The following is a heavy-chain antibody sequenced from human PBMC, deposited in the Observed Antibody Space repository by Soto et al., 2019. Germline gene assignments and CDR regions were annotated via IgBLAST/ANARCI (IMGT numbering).Heavy chain of an antibody. CDR2: ISGEGSST. Sequence: EVQLVESGGGLVQPGGSLRLSCAASGLIFSKYWMHWIRQAPGKGLVWVARISGEGSSTAYADSVKGRFTISRDNAKHTLYVQMNSLRAEDTAVYDCVSTSVNTFDHWGQGSLVTVSS. CDR3: VSTSVNTFDH. V-gene: IGHV3-74*01. J-gene: IGHJ4*02. CDR1: GLIFSKYW. D-gene: IGHD4-17*01.